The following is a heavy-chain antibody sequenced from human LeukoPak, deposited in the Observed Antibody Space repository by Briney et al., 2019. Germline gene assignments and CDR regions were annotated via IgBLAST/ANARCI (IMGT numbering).Heavy chain of an antibody. CDR3: ARARPSSGWYTYYFDY. CDR1: GFTFSSYW. Sequence: GGSLRLSCAASGFTFSSYWMSWVRQAPGKGLEWVANIKQDGGEKYYVDSVKGRFTISRDNAKNSLYLQRNSLRAEDTAVYYCARARPSSGWYTYYFDYWGQGTLVTVSS. J-gene: IGHJ4*02. V-gene: IGHV3-7*04. CDR2: IKQDGGEK. D-gene: IGHD6-19*01.